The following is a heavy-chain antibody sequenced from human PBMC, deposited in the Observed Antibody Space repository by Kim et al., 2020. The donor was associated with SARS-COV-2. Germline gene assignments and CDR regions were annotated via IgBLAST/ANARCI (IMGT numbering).Heavy chain of an antibody. CDR3: ARGRSRSGWYRHWYFDL. D-gene: IGHD6-19*01. CDR1: GGSFSGYY. Sequence: SETLSLTCAVYGGSFSGYYWSWIRQPPGKGLEWIGEINHSGSTNYNPSLKSRVTISVDTSKNQFSLKLSSVTAADTAVYYCARGRSRSGWYRHWYFDLWG. J-gene: IGHJ2*01. V-gene: IGHV4-34*01. CDR2: INHSGST.